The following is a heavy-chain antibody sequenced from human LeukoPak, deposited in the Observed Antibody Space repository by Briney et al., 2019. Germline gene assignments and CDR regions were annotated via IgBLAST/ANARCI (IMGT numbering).Heavy chain of an antibody. V-gene: IGHV1-2*02. D-gene: IGHD2-8*01. CDR3: SRDLMEGYCTNGVCYKYGFDI. J-gene: IGHJ3*02. CDR2: INPNSGGT. Sequence: ASVKVSCKASGYTFTGYYMHWVRQAPGQGLEWMGWINPNSGGTNYAQKFQGRVTMTRDTSISTAYMELSRLRSDDTAVYYCSRDLMEGYCTNGVCYKYGFDIWGQGTMVTVSS. CDR1: GYTFTGYY.